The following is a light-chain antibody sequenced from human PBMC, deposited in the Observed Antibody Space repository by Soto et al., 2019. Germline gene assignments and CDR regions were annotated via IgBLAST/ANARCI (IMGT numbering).Light chain of an antibody. Sequence: EVVLTQSPGTLSFSPGERATLSCRASQSVSSNLAWYQQKPGQAPRLLIYGASSRATGIPARFGGSGSGADFTLTISSLEPEDFALYYCQQHINWPLTFGGGTKVDI. CDR1: QSVSSN. V-gene: IGKV3-11*01. J-gene: IGKJ4*01. CDR3: QQHINWPLT. CDR2: GAS.